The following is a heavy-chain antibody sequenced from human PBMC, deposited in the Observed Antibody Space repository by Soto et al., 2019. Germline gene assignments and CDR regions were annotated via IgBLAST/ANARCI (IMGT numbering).Heavy chain of an antibody. D-gene: IGHD1-26*01. CDR1: GYTFTSYG. V-gene: IGHV1-18*01. J-gene: IGHJ3*02. Sequence: ASVKVSCKVSGYTFTSYGISWVRQAPGQGLEWMGWISAYNGNTNYAQKLQGRVTMTTDTSTSTAYMELRSLRSDDTAVYYCARVGGSYYDDAFDIWGQGTMVTVSS. CDR2: ISAYNGNT. CDR3: ARVGGSYYDDAFDI.